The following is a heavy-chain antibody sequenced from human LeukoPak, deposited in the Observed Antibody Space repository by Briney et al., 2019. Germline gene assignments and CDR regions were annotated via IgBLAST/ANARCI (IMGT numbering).Heavy chain of an antibody. V-gene: IGHV3-11*01. CDR3: ARDTYCSSTSCQPDYYYHGMDV. CDR1: GFTFSDYY. D-gene: IGHD2-2*01. J-gene: IGHJ6*02. CDR2: ISSSGSTI. Sequence: PGGSLRLSCAASGFTFSDYYMSWIRQAPGKGLEWVSYISSSGSTIYYADSVKGRFTISRDNAKNSLYLQMDSLRAEDTAVYYCARDTYCSSTSCQPDYYYHGMDVWGQGTTVTVSS.